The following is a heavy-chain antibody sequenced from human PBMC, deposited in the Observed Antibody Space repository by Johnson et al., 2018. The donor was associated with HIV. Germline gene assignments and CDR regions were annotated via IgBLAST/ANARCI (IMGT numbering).Heavy chain of an antibody. CDR3: AKDLGTGDDAFDI. D-gene: IGHD7-27*01. J-gene: IGHJ3*02. CDR1: GFTFSSYG. Sequence: QVQLVESGGGVVQPGGSLRLSCAASGFTFSSYGMHWVRQAPGKGLEWVAFIRYDGSNKYYADSVKGRFTISRDNSKSTLYLQMNSLRAEDTAVYYCAKDLGTGDDAFDIWGQGTMVTVSS. CDR2: IRYDGSNK. V-gene: IGHV3-30*02.